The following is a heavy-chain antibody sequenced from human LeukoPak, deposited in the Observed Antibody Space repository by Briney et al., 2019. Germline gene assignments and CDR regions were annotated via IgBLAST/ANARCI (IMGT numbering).Heavy chain of an antibody. CDR2: MNPNSGGT. CDR1: GYTFTSYD. J-gene: IGHJ6*03. CDR3: ARDPKPRPTLYYYYYYMDV. Sequence: GASVKVSCKASGYTFTSYDINWVRQATGQGLEWMGWMNPNSGGTNYAQKFQGRVTMTRDTSISTAYMELSRLRSDDTAVYYCARDPKPRPTLYYYYYYMDVWGKGTTVTVSS. V-gene: IGHV1-2*02. D-gene: IGHD6-25*01.